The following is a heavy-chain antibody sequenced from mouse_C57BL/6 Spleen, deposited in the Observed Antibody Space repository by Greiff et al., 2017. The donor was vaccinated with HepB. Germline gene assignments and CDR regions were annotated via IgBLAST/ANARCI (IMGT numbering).Heavy chain of an antibody. V-gene: IGHV1-50*01. Sequence: QVQLKQPGAELVKPGASVKLSCKASGYTFTSYWMQWVKQRPGQGLEWIGEIDPSDSYTNYNQKFKGKATLTVDTSSSTAYMQLSSLTSEDSAVYYCARRGDYDGFAYWGQGTLVTVSA. D-gene: IGHD2-4*01. CDR2: IDPSDSYT. CDR3: ARRGDYDGFAY. CDR1: GYTFTSYW. J-gene: IGHJ3*01.